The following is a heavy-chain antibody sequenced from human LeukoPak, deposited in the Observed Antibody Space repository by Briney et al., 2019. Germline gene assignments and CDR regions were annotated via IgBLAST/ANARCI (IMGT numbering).Heavy chain of an antibody. J-gene: IGHJ4*02. V-gene: IGHV3-48*03. D-gene: IGHD3-10*01. CDR1: GFTFSSYE. CDR3: ATCLGWFGSRALDY. CDR2: ISSSGSTI. Sequence: GGSLRLSCAASGFTFSSYEMNWVRQARGKGLEWVSYISSSGSTIYYADSVKGRFTISRDNAKNSLYLQMNSLRAEDTAVYYCATCLGWFGSRALDYWGQGTLVTVSS.